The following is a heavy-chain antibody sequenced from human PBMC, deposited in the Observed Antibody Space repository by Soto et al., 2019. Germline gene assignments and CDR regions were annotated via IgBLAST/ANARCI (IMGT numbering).Heavy chain of an antibody. CDR1: GGTFSSYA. Sequence: SVKVSCKASGGTFSSYAISWVRQAPGQGLEWMGGIIPIFGTANYAQKFQGRVTITADESTSTAYMELSSLRSEDTAVYYCARANDFWSGQDYYYGMDVWGHGTTGTVSS. D-gene: IGHD3-3*01. CDR2: IIPIFGTA. J-gene: IGHJ6*02. V-gene: IGHV1-69*13. CDR3: ARANDFWSGQDYYYGMDV.